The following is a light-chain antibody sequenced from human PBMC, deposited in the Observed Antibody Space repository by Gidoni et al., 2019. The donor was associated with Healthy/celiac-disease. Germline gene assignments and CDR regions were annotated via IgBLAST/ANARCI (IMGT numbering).Light chain of an antibody. V-gene: IGLV1-40*01. CDR3: QSYDSSLSGSGV. Sequence: QSVLTQPPSVSGAPGQRVTISCTGSSSNIGAGYDVHWYQQLPGTAPKLLIYGNSNRPSGVPDRFSGSKSGTSASLAITGLQAEDEADYYCQSYDSSLSGSGVFGTGTKVXVX. CDR2: GNS. CDR1: SSNIGAGYD. J-gene: IGLJ1*01.